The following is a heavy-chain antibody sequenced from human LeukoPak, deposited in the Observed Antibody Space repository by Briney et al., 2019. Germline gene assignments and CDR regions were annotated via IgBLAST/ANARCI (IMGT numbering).Heavy chain of an antibody. V-gene: IGHV3-30-3*01. D-gene: IGHD6-13*01. CDR1: GFTFSSYA. Sequence: GGSLRLSCAASGFTFSSYAMHWVRQAPGKGLEWVAVISYDGSNKYYADSVKGRFTISRDNAKNSLYLQMNSLRAEDTAVYYCARDQQLVLDAFDIWGQGTMVTVSS. CDR2: ISYDGSNK. J-gene: IGHJ3*02. CDR3: ARDQQLVLDAFDI.